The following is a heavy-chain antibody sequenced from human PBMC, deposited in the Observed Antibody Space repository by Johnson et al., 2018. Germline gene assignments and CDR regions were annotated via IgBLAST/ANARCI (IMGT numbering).Heavy chain of an antibody. D-gene: IGHD1-26*01. CDR1: GFTFSNYA. Sequence: EVQLVETGGGLVQPGGSLRLTCAASGFTFSNYAMIWVRQAPGEGLDWVSAIGGSGSSTFYADSVKVRFTISRDNTKKPLYLQMNSLIADDTAVYYCAKRMSPTTRRWEALDIWGQGTMVTVSS. CDR3: AKRMSPTTRRWEALDI. CDR2: IGGSGSST. J-gene: IGHJ3*02. V-gene: IGHV3-23*04.